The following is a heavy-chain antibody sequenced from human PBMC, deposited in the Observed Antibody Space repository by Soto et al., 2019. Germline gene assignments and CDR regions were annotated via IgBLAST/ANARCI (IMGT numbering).Heavy chain of an antibody. D-gene: IGHD3-16*01. V-gene: IGHV3-21*01. CDR3: ARGEPSDYYYMDV. J-gene: IGHJ6*03. CDR2: ISSSSSYI. CDR1: GFTFSSYS. Sequence: ESGGGLVKPGGSLRLSCAASGFTFSSYSMNWVRQAPGKGLEWVSSISSSSSYIYYADSVKGRFTISRDNAKNSLYLQMNSLRAEDTAVYYCARGEPSDYYYMDVWGKGTTVTVSS.